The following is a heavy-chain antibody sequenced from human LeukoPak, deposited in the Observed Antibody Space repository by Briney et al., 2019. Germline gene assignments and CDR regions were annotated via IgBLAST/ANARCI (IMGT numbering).Heavy chain of an antibody. CDR3: ARGPPVVVVPAATVVWFDP. V-gene: IGHV1-2*02. CDR1: GYTFTGYY. D-gene: IGHD2-2*01. J-gene: IGHJ5*02. CDR2: INPNSGGT. Sequence: ASVKVSCKASGYTFTGYYMHWVRQAPGQGLEWMGWINPNSGGTNYAQKFQGRVTMTRDTSISTAYMELSRLRSDDTAVYYCARGPPVVVVPAATVVWFDPWGQGTLVTVSS.